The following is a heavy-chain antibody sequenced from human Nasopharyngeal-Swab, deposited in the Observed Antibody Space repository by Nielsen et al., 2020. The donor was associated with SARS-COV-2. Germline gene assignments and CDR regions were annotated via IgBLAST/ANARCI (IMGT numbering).Heavy chain of an antibody. CDR1: GFTFSSYA. CDR2: ISGSGVST. V-gene: IGHV3-23*01. CDR3: AKDRDSGSYNPTLP. J-gene: IGHJ4*02. D-gene: IGHD1-26*01. Sequence: GESLPIYCVASGFTFSSYAMSWVRPAPGKGLEWVSAISGSGVSTYYADSVKGRFTISRDNSKNTLYLQMNSLRAEDTAVYYCAKDRDSGSYNPTLPWGQGTLVTVSS.